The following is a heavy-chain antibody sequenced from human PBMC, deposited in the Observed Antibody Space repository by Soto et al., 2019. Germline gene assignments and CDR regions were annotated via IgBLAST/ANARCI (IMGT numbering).Heavy chain of an antibody. CDR1: GFNFRSTA. Sequence: SVKVSCKASGFNFRSTAVQWVRQARGQRLEWIGWIVAGSGNTNYAQNFQERVTITRDMSTSTAYMDVSSLRSEDTAVYYCAADPYYYDSSDYYSFDQWGQGTLVTVSS. V-gene: IGHV1-58*01. CDR3: AADPYYYDSSDYYSFDQ. D-gene: IGHD3-22*01. CDR2: IVAGSGNT. J-gene: IGHJ4*02.